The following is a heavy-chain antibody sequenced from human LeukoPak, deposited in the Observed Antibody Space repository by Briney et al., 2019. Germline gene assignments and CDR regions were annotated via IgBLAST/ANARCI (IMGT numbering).Heavy chain of an antibody. J-gene: IGHJ3*02. CDR3: AKPARTDAFDI. V-gene: IGHV3-23*01. Sequence: GGSLRLSCAASGFTFSNAWMSWVRQAPGKGLEWVSSISGSGGRTYYADSVKGRFTISRDNSKNTLYLQMNSLRAEDTAVYYCAKPARTDAFDIWGQGTMVTVSS. CDR2: ISGSGGRT. CDR1: GFTFSNAW. D-gene: IGHD1-14*01.